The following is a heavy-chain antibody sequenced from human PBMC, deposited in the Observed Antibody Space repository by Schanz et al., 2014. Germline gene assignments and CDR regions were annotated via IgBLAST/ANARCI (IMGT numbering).Heavy chain of an antibody. V-gene: IGHV1-46*03. Sequence: QVQLVQSGAEVKKPGASVRVSCKASGYSFTTYDVNWVRQAPGQGLEWMGKINPNSGTTRIAENFQGRLTVTRDTSTSTVNMELSSLRSEDAAVYYCARGGFFDSTSFDSWGQGTLVTVSS. J-gene: IGHJ4*02. D-gene: IGHD2-2*01. CDR2: INPNSGTT. CDR1: GYSFTTYD. CDR3: ARGGFFDSTSFDS.